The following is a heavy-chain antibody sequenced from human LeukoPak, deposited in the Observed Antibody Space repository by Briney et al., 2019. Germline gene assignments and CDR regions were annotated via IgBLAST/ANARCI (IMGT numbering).Heavy chain of an antibody. D-gene: IGHD3-16*02. J-gene: IGHJ4*02. Sequence: GGCLRLSCAASGFTFSSYSMNWVRQAPGKGLEWVSYISSSSSNIYYADSVKGRFTISRDNAKSSLYLQMKSLRAEDTAVYFCARGDDYVWGTYHMIDYWGQGTLVTVSS. CDR1: GFTFSSYS. V-gene: IGHV3-48*04. CDR3: ARGDDYVWGTYHMIDY. CDR2: ISSSSSNI.